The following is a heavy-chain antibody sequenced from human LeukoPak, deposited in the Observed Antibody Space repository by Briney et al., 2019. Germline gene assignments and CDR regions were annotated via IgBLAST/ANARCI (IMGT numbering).Heavy chain of an antibody. Sequence: GGSLRLSCAASGFTFDDYAMHWVRQAPGKGLEWVSGISWNSGSIGYADSVKGRFTISRDNAKNSLYLQMNSLRAEDTALYYCAKDFDQLRLGELSFYFDYWGQGTLVTVSS. CDR1: GFTFDDYA. V-gene: IGHV3-9*01. J-gene: IGHJ4*02. CDR2: ISWNSGSI. CDR3: AKDFDQLRLGELSFYFDY. D-gene: IGHD3-16*02.